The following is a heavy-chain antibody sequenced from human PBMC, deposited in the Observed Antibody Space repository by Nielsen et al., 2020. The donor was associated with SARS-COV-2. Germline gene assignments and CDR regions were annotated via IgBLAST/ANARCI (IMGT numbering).Heavy chain of an antibody. CDR3: ASWYYDFWAYMDV. V-gene: IGHV3-74*01. CDR2: INPSGSGT. CDR1: GFTFSSTW. J-gene: IGHJ6*03. Sequence: GESLKISCSASGFTFSSTWMDWVRQAPGQGLVWVSRINPSGSGTAYADSVKGRFTISRDNAKNSLYLQMNSLRAEDTAVYYCASWYYDFWAYMDVWGKGTTVTVSS. D-gene: IGHD3-3*01.